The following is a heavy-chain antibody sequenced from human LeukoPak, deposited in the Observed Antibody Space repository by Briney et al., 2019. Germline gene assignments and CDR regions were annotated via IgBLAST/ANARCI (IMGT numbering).Heavy chain of an antibody. CDR3: ARNCGGVCYSPYYFDY. Sequence: SGGSLRLSCAASGFTFSSYGMHWVRQAPGKGLEWVAFIRYDGSNKYYTDSVKGRFTISRDNSKNTLYLQMNSLRAEDTAVYYCARNCGGVCYSPYYFDYWGQGTLVTVSS. CDR2: IRYDGSNK. CDR1: GFTFSSYG. J-gene: IGHJ4*02. V-gene: IGHV3-30*02. D-gene: IGHD2-21*02.